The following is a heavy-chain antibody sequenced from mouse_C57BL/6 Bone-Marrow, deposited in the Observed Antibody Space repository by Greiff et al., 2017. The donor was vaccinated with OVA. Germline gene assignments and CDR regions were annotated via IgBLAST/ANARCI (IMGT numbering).Heavy chain of an antibody. D-gene: IGHD1-1*01. V-gene: IGHV1-72*01. Sequence: QVQLQQPGAELVKPGASVKLSCKASGYTFTSYWMHWVKQRPGRGLEWIGRIDPNSGGTKYNEKFKSKATLTVDKPYSTAYMQLSSLTSEDSAVYYCARDYYGSSIYWYFDVWGTGTTVTVSS. J-gene: IGHJ1*03. CDR2: IDPNSGGT. CDR3: ARDYYGSSIYWYFDV. CDR1: GYTFTSYW.